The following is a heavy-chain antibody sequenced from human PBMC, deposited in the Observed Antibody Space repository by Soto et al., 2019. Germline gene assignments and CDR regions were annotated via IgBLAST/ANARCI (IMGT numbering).Heavy chain of an antibody. Sequence: QVQLVQSGAEEKKPGASVKVSCKASGYTFTGYAMHWVRQAPGQRLEWMGWINAGNGNTKYSQKFQGRVTITTDTSATTAYMAPRSLRSEDTAVYYCASAVAVPADFDYWGQGTLVTVSS. CDR3: ASAVAVPADFDY. J-gene: IGHJ4*02. CDR1: GYTFTGYA. V-gene: IGHV1-3*05. D-gene: IGHD6-19*01. CDR2: INAGNGNT.